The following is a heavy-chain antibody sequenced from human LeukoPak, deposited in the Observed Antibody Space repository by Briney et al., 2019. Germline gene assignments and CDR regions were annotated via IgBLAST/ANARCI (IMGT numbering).Heavy chain of an antibody. CDR2: IYYSGST. Sequence: SETLSLTCTVSGCSISNYYWSWIRQPPGKGLEWIGYIYYSGSTNYNPSLKSRVTISVDTSKNQFSLKLSSVTAADTAVYYCARERRSGSHYYFDYWGQGTLVTVSS. CDR1: GCSISNYY. D-gene: IGHD3-10*01. CDR3: ARERRSGSHYYFDY. V-gene: IGHV4-59*01. J-gene: IGHJ4*02.